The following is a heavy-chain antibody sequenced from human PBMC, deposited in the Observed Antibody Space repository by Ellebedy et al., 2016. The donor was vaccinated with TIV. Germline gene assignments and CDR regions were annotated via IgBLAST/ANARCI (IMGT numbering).Heavy chain of an antibody. J-gene: IGHJ4*02. CDR3: EKGCGGSCYWEAY. CDR1: GFTFSNYV. V-gene: IGHV3-23*01. CDR2: ISGGVGNT. Sequence: GESLKISCPASGFTFSNYVMSWVRQAPGKGLEWVSSISGGVGNTYYADSVKGRFTISRDNSKNTLYLQMNSLRAEDTAVYYCEKGCGGSCYWEAYWGQGTLVTVSS. D-gene: IGHD2-15*01.